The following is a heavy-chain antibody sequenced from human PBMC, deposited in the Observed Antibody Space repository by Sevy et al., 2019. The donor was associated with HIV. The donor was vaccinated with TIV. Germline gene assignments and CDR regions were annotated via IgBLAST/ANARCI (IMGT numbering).Heavy chain of an antibody. Sequence: GGSLRLSCAASGFTFINYAMTWVRQAPGKGLEWVSSIYPNGDVTFYAESAKGRFIISRDSSKNTLFLQMNSLRVEDTAVYYCAKDFCRTDNCADLFDYWGQGTLVTVSS. CDR1: GFTFINYA. J-gene: IGHJ4*02. CDR2: IYPNGDVT. CDR3: AKDFCRTDNCADLFDY. D-gene: IGHD1-20*01. V-gene: IGHV3-23*01.